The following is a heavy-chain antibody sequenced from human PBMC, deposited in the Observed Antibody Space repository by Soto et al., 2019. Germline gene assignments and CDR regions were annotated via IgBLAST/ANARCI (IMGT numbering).Heavy chain of an antibody. CDR3: TTLLEIYYYYYGMDV. Sequence: GGSLRLSCAASGFTFSNAWMSWVRQAPGKGLEWVGRIKSKTDGGTTDYAAPVKGRFTISRDDSKNTLYLQMNSLKTEDTAVYYCTTLLEIYYYYYGMDVWGQGTTVTVSS. V-gene: IGHV3-15*01. J-gene: IGHJ6*02. CDR2: IKSKTDGGTT. D-gene: IGHD1-1*01. CDR1: GFTFSNAW.